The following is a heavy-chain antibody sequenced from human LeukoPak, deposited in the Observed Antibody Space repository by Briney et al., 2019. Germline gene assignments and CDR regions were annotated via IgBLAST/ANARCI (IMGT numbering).Heavy chain of an antibody. CDR1: GFTFSSYW. D-gene: IGHD5-18*01. J-gene: IGHJ4*02. V-gene: IGHV3-74*01. CDR3: ASEGYSYGDIDY. CDR2: INSDGSST. Sequence: GGSLRLSCAASGFTFSSYWMHWVRQAPGKGLVWVSRINSDGSSTSYADSVKGRFTISRDNAKNTLYPQMNSLRAEDTAVYYCASEGYSYGDIDYWGQGTLVTVSS.